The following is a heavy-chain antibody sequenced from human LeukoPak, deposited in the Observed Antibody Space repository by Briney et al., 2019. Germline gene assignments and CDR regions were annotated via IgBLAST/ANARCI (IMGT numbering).Heavy chain of an antibody. V-gene: IGHV3-7*01. D-gene: IGHD2-8*02. CDR3: ARDGGHSTDLDY. J-gene: IGHJ4*02. CDR1: GFTFSRHL. Sequence: GGALRLSCAPSGFTFSRHLMRWGRQAPGKGAGGVANIKQDGSERYYVHSVKGRFTISRDNAKNSLYLQMNSLRAEDTAVYYCARDGGHSTDLDYWGQGILVTVSS. CDR2: IKQDGSER.